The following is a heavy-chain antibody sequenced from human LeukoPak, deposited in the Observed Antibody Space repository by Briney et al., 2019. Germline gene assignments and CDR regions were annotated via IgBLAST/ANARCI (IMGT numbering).Heavy chain of an antibody. CDR3: AKSALLGYCSSTSCREVQYFDY. J-gene: IGHJ4*02. CDR2: ISGSGGST. Sequence: GGSLRLSCAASGFTFSSYAMSWVRQAPGKGLEWVSAISGSGGSTYYADSVKGRFTISRDNSKNTLYLQMNSLRAEDTAVYYCAKSALLGYCSSTSCREVQYFDYWGQGTLVTVSS. V-gene: IGHV3-23*01. CDR1: GFTFSSYA. D-gene: IGHD2-2*01.